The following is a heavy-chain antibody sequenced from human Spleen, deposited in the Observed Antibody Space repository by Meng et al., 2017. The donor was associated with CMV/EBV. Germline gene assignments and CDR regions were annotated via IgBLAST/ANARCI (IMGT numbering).Heavy chain of an antibody. CDR2: INHSGST. J-gene: IGHJ6*02. CDR3: VRDRRYNWNYGVYYGMDV. Sequence: SETLSLTCAVYGGSFSGYYWSWIRQPPGKGLEWIGEINHSGSTNYNPSLKSRVTISVDTSKNQFSLKLSSVTAADTAVYYCVRDRRYNWNYGVYYGMDVWGQGTTVTVSS. V-gene: IGHV4-34*01. D-gene: IGHD1-7*01. CDR1: GGSFSGYY.